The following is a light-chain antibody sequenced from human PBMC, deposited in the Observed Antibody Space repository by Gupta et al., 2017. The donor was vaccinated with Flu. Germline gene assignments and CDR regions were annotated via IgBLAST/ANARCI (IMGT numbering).Light chain of an antibody. CDR1: SSDVGGYNY. Sequence: QSALTQPRSVSGSPGQSVTISCTGTSSDVGGYNYVSWYQQHPGKAPKLMINDVSKRPSGVPDRFSGSKSGNTASLTISGLQAEDEADYYCCSYADSYPWVFGGGTKLTVL. CDR2: DVS. CDR3: CSYADSYPWV. V-gene: IGLV2-11*01. J-gene: IGLJ3*02.